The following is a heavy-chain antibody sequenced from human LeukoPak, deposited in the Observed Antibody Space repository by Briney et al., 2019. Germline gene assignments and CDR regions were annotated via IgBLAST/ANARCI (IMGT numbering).Heavy chain of an antibody. CDR1: GGSISSSSYY. CDR3: ARQREMATRDAFDI. Sequence: SQTLSLTCTVSGGSISSSSYYWGWIRQPPGKGLEWIGSIYYSGSTYYNPSLKSRVTISVDTSKNQFSLKLSSMTAADTAVYYCARQREMATRDAFDIWGQGTMVTVSS. J-gene: IGHJ3*02. D-gene: IGHD5-24*01. CDR2: IYYSGST. V-gene: IGHV4-39*01.